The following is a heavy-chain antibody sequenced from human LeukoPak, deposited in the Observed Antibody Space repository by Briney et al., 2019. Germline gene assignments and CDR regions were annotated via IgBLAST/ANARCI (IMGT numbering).Heavy chain of an antibody. V-gene: IGHV4-59*01. Sequence: SETLSLTCTVSGGSISPYYWSWIRRTPGKGLEWIGYILYSGTTTNYNPSLKSRVTISVDTSKNQFPLKLSSVTAADTAVYYCARVGDWNDLVYWGQGTLVTVPS. D-gene: IGHD1-1*01. CDR3: ARVGDWNDLVY. CDR1: GGSISPYY. J-gene: IGHJ4*02. CDR2: ILYSGTTT.